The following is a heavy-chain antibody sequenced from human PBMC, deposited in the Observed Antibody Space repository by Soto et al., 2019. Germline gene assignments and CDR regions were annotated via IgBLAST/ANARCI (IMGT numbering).Heavy chain of an antibody. CDR1: GFTFNSYA. CDR2: ISGSGDNT. CDR3: ATLYANAVDV. Sequence: GGSLRLSCAASGFTFNSYAMTWVRQAPGKGLECVSVISGSGDNTYYADSVKGRFTISRDNSKNTLYLQMNTLRAEDTAVYYCATLYANAVDVWGQGTMVTVSS. D-gene: IGHD4-17*01. J-gene: IGHJ3*01. V-gene: IGHV3-23*01.